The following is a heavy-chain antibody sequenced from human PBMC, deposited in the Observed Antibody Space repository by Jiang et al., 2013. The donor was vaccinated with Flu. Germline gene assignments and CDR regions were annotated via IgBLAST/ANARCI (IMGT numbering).Heavy chain of an antibody. V-gene: IGHV3-30*03. Sequence: RLACAASGFTFSSYGMHWVRQAPGKGLEWVAVISHDGSSKYYADSLKGRFTISRDNSKNTLYLQTNSLRSEDTAVYYCARERLNHYDTSDSLRNDAFDIWGQGTMVTVSS. CDR1: GFTFSSYG. CDR2: ISHDGSSK. CDR3: ARERLNHYDTSDSLRNDAFDI. D-gene: IGHD3-22*01. J-gene: IGHJ3*02.